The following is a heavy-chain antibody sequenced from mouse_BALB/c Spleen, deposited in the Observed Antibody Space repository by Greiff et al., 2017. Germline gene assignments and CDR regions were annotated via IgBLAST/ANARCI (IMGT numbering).Heavy chain of an antibody. V-gene: IGHV1-69*02. CDR2: IYPSDSYT. D-gene: IGHD2-14*01. CDR1: GYTFTSYW. CDR3: TRGGVRAWFAY. J-gene: IGHJ3*01. Sequence: QVQLKQPGAELVRPGASVKLSCKASGYTFTSYWINWVKQRPGQGLEWIGNIYPSDSYTNYNQKFKDKATLTVDKSSSTAYMQLSSPTSEDSAVYYCTRGGVRAWFAYWGQGTLVTVSA.